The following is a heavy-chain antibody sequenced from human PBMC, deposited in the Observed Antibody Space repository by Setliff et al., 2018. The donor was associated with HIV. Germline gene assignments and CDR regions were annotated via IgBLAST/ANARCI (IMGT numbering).Heavy chain of an antibody. CDR2: INYTGST. D-gene: IGHD3-10*01. J-gene: IGHJ3*02. V-gene: IGHV4-39*02. CDR3: ARDLKREGVQAGDAFDI. Sequence: ETLSLTCTVSGGSMSNSAYYWGWIRQPPGKGLEWIGNINYTGSTYYNPSLQTRVTINVDTSYKQFSLRLNSVTAADTAVYYCARDLKREGVQAGDAFDIWGQGTMVTVSS. CDR1: GGSMSNSAYY.